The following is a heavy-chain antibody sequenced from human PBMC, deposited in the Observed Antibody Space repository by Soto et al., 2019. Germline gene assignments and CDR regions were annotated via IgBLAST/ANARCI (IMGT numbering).Heavy chain of an antibody. D-gene: IGHD2-2*03. Sequence: SETLSLTCAVSGGSISSGGYSWSWIRQPPGKGLEWIGYIYYSGSTNYNPSLKSRVTISVDTSKNQFPLKLSSVTAADTAVYYCAREGNLGRWIQPLDSWGQGTLVTVSS. CDR2: IYYSGST. V-gene: IGHV4-61*08. J-gene: IGHJ4*02. CDR1: GGSISSGGYS. CDR3: AREGNLGRWIQPLDS.